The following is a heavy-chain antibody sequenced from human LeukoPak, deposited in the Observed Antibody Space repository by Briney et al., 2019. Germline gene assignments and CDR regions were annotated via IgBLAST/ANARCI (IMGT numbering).Heavy chain of an antibody. Sequence: SVKVSCKASGGTFSSYAISWVRQAPGQGLEWMGRIIPILGIANYAQKFQGRVTITADKSTSTAYMELSSLRSEDTAVYYCARETMVRGVIPHYFDYWGQGTLVTVSS. V-gene: IGHV1-69*04. CDR2: IIPILGIA. CDR3: ARETMVRGVIPHYFDY. D-gene: IGHD3-10*01. CDR1: GGTFSSYA. J-gene: IGHJ4*02.